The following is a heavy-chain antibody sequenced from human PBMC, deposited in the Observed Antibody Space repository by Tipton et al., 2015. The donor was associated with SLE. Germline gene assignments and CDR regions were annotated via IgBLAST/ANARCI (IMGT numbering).Heavy chain of an antibody. D-gene: IGHD6-13*01. V-gene: IGHV4-34*01. CDR2: INHSGST. CDR1: GGSFSGYY. Sequence: TLSLTCAVYGGSFSGYYWSWIRQPPGKGLEWIGEINHSGSTNYNPSLKSRVTISVDTSKNQFSLKLSSVTTADTAVYYCARDKGPYSSSWPYYFDYWGQGTLVTVSS. J-gene: IGHJ4*02. CDR3: ARDKGPYSSSWPYYFDY.